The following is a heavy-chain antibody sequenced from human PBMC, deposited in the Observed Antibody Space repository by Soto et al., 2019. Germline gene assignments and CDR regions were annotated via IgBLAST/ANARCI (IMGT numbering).Heavy chain of an antibody. CDR3: AKAYSGSYDTKRGTDY. V-gene: IGHV3-23*01. Sequence: GGSLRLSCAASGFTFSSYAMSWVRQAPGKGLEWVSAISGSGGSTYYADSVKGRFTISRDNSKNTLYLQMNSLRAEDTAVYYCAKAYSGSYDTKRGTDYWGQGTLVTVSS. CDR2: ISGSGGST. J-gene: IGHJ4*02. CDR1: GFTFSSYA. D-gene: IGHD1-26*01.